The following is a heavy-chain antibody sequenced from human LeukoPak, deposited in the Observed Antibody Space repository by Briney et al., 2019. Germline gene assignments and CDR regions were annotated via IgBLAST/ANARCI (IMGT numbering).Heavy chain of an antibody. CDR3: ARQLVIGASYYYYGMDV. J-gene: IGHJ6*02. Sequence: PGGSLRLSCAASGFTVSSNYMSWVRQAPGKGLEWVSVIYSGGSTYYADSVKGRFTISRDNSKNTLYLQMNSLRAEDTAVYYCARQLVIGASYYYYGMDVWGQGTTVTVSS. V-gene: IGHV3-66*04. CDR1: GFTVSSNY. CDR2: IYSGGST. D-gene: IGHD3-10*01.